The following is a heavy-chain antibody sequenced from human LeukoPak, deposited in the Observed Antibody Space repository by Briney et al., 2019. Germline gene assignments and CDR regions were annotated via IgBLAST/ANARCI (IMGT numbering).Heavy chain of an antibody. J-gene: IGHJ4*02. Sequence: VASVTVSFKASGGTFSSYAISWVRQAPGQGLEWMGRIIPILGIANYAQKFQGRVTITADKSTSTAYMELSSLRSEDTAVYYCARGDYSDYWGQGTLVTVSS. CDR1: GGTFSSYA. CDR2: IIPILGIA. CDR3: ARGDYSDY. V-gene: IGHV1-69*04.